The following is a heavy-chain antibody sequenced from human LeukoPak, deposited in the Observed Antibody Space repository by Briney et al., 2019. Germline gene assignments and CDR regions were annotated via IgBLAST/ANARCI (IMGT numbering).Heavy chain of an antibody. J-gene: IGHJ6*02. V-gene: IGHV4-31*02. CDR3: AREAGFWSGPAYMDV. Sequence: YISYSGSTYYNPSLKSRVTISVDTSKNQFSLKLSSVTAADTAVYYCAREAGFWSGPAYMDVWGQGTTVTVSS. CDR2: ISYSGST. D-gene: IGHD3-3*01.